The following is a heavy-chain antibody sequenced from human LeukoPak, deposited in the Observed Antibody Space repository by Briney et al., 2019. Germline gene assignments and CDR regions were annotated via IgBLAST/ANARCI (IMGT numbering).Heavy chain of an antibody. V-gene: IGHV3-23*01. J-gene: IGHJ4*02. CDR1: GXTFXSYA. CDR3: AKDRWELSDY. CDR2: ISGSGGST. D-gene: IGHD1-26*01. Sequence: LXLSXXXXGXTFXSYAMSWVRQAPGKGLEWVSAISGSGGSTYYADSVKGRFTISRDNSKNTLYLQMNSLRAEDTAVYYCAKDRWELSDYWGQGTLVTVSS.